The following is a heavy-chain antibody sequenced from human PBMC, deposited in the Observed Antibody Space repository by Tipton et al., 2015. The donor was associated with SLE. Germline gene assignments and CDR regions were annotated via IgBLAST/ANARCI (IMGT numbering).Heavy chain of an antibody. Sequence: GLVKPSETLSLTCSVSGGSISSYYWSWIRQPPGKGLEWIGYIYYSGSTNYNPSLKSRVTISVDTSKNQFSLKPSSVTAADTAVYYCARVWQGYFDYWGQGTLVTVSS. CDR3: ARVWQGYFDY. J-gene: IGHJ4*02. CDR2: IYYSGST. D-gene: IGHD3-10*01. CDR1: GGSISSYY. V-gene: IGHV4-59*01.